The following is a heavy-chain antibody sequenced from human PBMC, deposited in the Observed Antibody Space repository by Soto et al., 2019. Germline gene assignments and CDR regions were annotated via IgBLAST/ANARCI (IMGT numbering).Heavy chain of an antibody. J-gene: IGHJ5*02. CDR1: GYPFTSYW. Sequence: GASVKVSCKASGYPFTSYWSHWVRQAPGQGLEWMGIINPSGGSTSYAQKFQGRVTMTRDTSTSTVYMELSSLRSEDTAVYYCARDGTTYGDYVSWFDPWGQGTLVTVSS. CDR3: ARDGTTYGDYVSWFDP. CDR2: INPSGGST. D-gene: IGHD4-17*01. V-gene: IGHV1-46*03.